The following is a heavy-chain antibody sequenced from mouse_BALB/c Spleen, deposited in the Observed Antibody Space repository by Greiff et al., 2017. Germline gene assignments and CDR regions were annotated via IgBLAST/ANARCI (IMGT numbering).Heavy chain of an antibody. D-gene: IGHD1-1*01. V-gene: IGHV14-4*02. Sequence: VQLQQSGAELVRSGASVKLSCTASGFNIKDYYMHWVKQRPEQGLEWIGWIDPENGDTEYAPKFQGKATMTADTSSNTAYLQLSSLTSEDTAVYYCNPYYYGAGYWYFVVWGAGTTVTVSS. CDR3: NPYYYGAGYWYFVV. CDR1: GFNIKDYY. J-gene: IGHJ1*01. CDR2: IDPENGDT.